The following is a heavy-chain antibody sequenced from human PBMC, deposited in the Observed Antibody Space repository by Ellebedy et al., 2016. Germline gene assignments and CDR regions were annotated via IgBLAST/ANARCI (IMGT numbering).Heavy chain of an antibody. Sequence: GESLKISCAASGFTFSNYWMSWVRQAPGKGLEWVANRKQDGSEKYYVDSVNGRFTISRDNAENSLYLQMNSLRAEDTAVYYCASAPDGSGQYYYMDVWGKGTTVTVSS. CDR1: GFTFSNYW. CDR2: RKQDGSEK. D-gene: IGHD3-10*01. V-gene: IGHV3-7*01. CDR3: ASAPDGSGQYYYMDV. J-gene: IGHJ6*03.